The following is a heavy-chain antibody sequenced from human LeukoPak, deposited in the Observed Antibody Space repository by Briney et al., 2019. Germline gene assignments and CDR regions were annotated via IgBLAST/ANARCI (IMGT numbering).Heavy chain of an antibody. Sequence: SETLSLTCTVSGDSIDSVKYYWSWIRQSPGTGLEWIGYIYYSGSTNYNPSLKSRVTISVDTSKNQFSLKLSSVTAADTAVYYCARRRMARPGFWYFDLWGRGTLVTVSS. V-gene: IGHV4-61*01. J-gene: IGHJ2*01. CDR3: ARRRMARPGFWYFDL. CDR1: GDSIDSVKYY. D-gene: IGHD2-8*01. CDR2: IYYSGST.